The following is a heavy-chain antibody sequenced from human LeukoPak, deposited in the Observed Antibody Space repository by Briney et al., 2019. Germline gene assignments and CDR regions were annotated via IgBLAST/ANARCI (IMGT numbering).Heavy chain of an antibody. CDR2: ISWNSGTK. CDR1: GFTFDDYA. J-gene: IGHJ4*02. D-gene: IGHD3-22*01. CDR3: AKDAQQRYYESSGEFDY. V-gene: IGHV3-9*01. Sequence: GGSLRLSCAASGFTFDDYAMHWVRQAPGKGLEWVSGISWNSGTKAYADSVKGRFTISRDNAKNSLYLQMYSLRAEDTALYYCAKDAQQRYYESSGEFDYWGQGTLVTVSS.